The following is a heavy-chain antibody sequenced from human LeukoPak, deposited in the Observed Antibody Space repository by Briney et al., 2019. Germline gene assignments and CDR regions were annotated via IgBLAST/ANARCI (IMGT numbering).Heavy chain of an antibody. CDR3: AGWDYYDSSGSNDY. CDR2: INPNSGGT. V-gene: IGHV1-2*02. J-gene: IGHJ4*02. D-gene: IGHD3-22*01. CDR1: GYAFTGYY. Sequence: ASVKVSCKASGYAFTGYYMHWVRQAPGQGLEWMGWINPNSGGTNYAQKFQGRVTMTRDTSISTAYMELSRLRSDDTAVYYCAGWDYYDSSGSNDYWGQGTLVTVSS.